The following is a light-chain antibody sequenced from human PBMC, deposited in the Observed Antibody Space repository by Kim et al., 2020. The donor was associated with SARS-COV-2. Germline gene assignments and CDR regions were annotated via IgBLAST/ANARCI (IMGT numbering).Light chain of an antibody. Sequence: RATINCKSSQSVVYSSNNQNYLAWYQQKPGQPPKLLIYWAYTLEYGVPDRFSGSGSGTDFTLTISSLTAEDVAVYYCQQYYSTPYTFGQETKLEI. CDR1: QSVVYSSNNQNY. CDR2: WAY. V-gene: IGKV4-1*01. J-gene: IGKJ2*01. CDR3: QQYYSTPYT.